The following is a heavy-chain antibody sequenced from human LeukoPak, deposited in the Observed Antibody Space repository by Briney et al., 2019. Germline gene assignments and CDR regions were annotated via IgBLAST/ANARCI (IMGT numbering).Heavy chain of an antibody. CDR2: IYHSGST. D-gene: IGHD4-23*01. J-gene: IGHJ6*02. Sequence: SETLSLTCAVSGGSISSSNWWSWIRQPPGKGLEWIGEIYHSGSTNYNPSLKSRVTISVDKSKNQFSLKLSSVTAADTAVYYCARDGGNSVYYGMDVWGQGTTVTVSS. CDR3: ARDGGNSVYYGMDV. V-gene: IGHV4-4*02. CDR1: GGSISSSNW.